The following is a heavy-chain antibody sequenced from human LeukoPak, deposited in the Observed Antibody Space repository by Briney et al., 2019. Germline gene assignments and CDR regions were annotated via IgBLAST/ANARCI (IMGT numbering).Heavy chain of an antibody. V-gene: IGHV4-61*02. CDR3: AREEGDYDFWRGPYYYYYMDV. D-gene: IGHD3-3*01. J-gene: IGHJ6*03. CDR1: GGSISSGDYY. Sequence: SETLSLTCTVSGGSISSGDYYWSWIRQPAGKGLEWIGRIYTSGSTNYNPSLKSRVTMSVDTSKNQFSLKLSSVTAADTAVYYCAREEGDYDFWRGPYYYYYMDVWGKGTTVTVSS. CDR2: IYTSGST.